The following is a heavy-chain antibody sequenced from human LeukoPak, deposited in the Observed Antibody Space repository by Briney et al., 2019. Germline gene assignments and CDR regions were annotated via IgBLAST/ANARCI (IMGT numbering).Heavy chain of an antibody. Sequence: SETLSLTCTVSGGYISSGGYYWSWIRQHPGKGLEWSGYIYYSGSTYYNPSLKSRVTISVDTSKNQFSLKLSSVTAADTAVYYCAREGSNQLLWRGTFDYWGQGTLVTVSS. J-gene: IGHJ4*02. CDR3: AREGSNQLLWRGTFDY. V-gene: IGHV4-31*03. D-gene: IGHD2-2*01. CDR1: GGYISSGGYY. CDR2: IYYSGST.